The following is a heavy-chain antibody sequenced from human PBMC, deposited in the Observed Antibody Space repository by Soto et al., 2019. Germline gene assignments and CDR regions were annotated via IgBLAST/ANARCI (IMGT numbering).Heavy chain of an antibody. V-gene: IGHV3-30*03. CDR1: GFTFSSYG. D-gene: IGHD4-17*01. CDR2: ISYDGSNK. J-gene: IGHJ2*01. CDR3: ARFWGDYGGNWYFDL. Sequence: GGSLRLSCAASGFTFSSYGMHWVRQAPGKGLEWVAVISYDGSNKYYADSVKGRFTISRDNSKNTLYLQMNSLRAEDTAVYYCARFWGDYGGNWYFDLWGRGTLVTVSS.